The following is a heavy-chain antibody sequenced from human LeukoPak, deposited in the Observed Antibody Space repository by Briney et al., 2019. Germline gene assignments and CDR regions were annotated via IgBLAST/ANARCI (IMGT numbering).Heavy chain of an antibody. D-gene: IGHD5-12*01. CDR1: GGTFSSNA. CDR2: IIPIIGMT. Sequence: SVKVSCKSSGGTFSSNAISWVRRAPGQGLEWMGRIIPIIGMTNYAQKFQGRVTITADKSTSTAYMELSSLRSEDTAVYFCARAHDIAPHAYEIWGQGTLSPSLQ. V-gene: IGHV1-69*04. CDR3: ARAHDIAPHAYEI. J-gene: IGHJ3*02.